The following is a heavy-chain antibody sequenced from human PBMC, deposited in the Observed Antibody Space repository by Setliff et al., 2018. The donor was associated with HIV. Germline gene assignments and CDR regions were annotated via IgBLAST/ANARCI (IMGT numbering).Heavy chain of an antibody. V-gene: IGHV3-15*01. CDR2: IKSRADGGTT. D-gene: IGHD6-19*01. J-gene: IGHJ4*02. CDR3: TSLRGSSGWYRDY. Sequence: GGSLRLSCVASGFTFSNYAMHWVRQAPGKGLEWVGRIKSRADGGTTDYAAPVKGRFTISRDDSKNTLYLQMHSLKTEDTAVYYCTSLRGSSGWYRDYWGQGTLVTVSS. CDR1: GFTFSNYA.